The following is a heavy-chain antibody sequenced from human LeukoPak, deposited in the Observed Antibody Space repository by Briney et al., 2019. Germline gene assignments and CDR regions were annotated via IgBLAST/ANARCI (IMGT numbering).Heavy chain of an antibody. CDR2: IKPNGIEK. D-gene: IGHD2-21*01. V-gene: IGHV3-7*01. Sequence: GGSLRLSCEGSGFTFSNYWMTWVRQAPGKGLEWVANIKPNGIEKHYADSVEGRFTISRDNAKNSLYLEMNSLRAEDTAVYYCARDLDTYVLLIAYDTFDSWGQGTMVTVSS. J-gene: IGHJ3*02. CDR3: ARDLDTYVLLIAYDTFDS. CDR1: GFTFSNYW.